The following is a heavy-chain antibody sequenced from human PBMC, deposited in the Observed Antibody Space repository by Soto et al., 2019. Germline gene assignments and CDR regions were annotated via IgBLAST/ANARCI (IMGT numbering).Heavy chain of an antibody. J-gene: IGHJ6*02. CDR3: AKALSNYYYFGMDV. V-gene: IGHV3-23*01. Sequence: GGSLRLCCAASGFTFSSFAMGWVRQAPGKGLEWVSAISGSGGSTYYADSVKGRFTIARDTSKVTLYLQVNKLRAEDTAIYCCAKALSNYYYFGMDVWVQGTTVTVSS. CDR2: ISGSGGST. CDR1: GFTFSSFA.